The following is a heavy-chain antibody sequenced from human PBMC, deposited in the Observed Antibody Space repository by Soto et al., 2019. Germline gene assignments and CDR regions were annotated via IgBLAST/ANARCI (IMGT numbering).Heavy chain of an antibody. CDR3: AKDPTYYDSSGYPWYYYYGMDV. Sequence: GGSLRLSCAASEFTFSSYAMHWVRQAPGKGLEWVVIISYDGSNKYYADSVKGRFTISRDNSKNTLYLQMNSLRAEDTAVYYCAKDPTYYDSSGYPWYYYYGMDVWGQGTTVTVSS. CDR1: EFTFSSYA. D-gene: IGHD3-22*01. CDR2: ISYDGSNK. J-gene: IGHJ6*02. V-gene: IGHV3-30*04.